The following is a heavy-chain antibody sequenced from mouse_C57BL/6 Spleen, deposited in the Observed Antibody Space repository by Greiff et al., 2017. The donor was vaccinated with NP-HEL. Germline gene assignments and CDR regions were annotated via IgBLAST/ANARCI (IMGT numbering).Heavy chain of an antibody. CDR1: GYTFTNYW. CDR2: IYPGGGYT. V-gene: IGHV1-63*01. Sequence: QVQLQQSGAELVRPGTSVKMSCKASGYTFTNYWIGWAKQRPGHGLEWIGDIYPGGGYTNYNEKFKGKATLTEDKSSSTAYMQFSSLTSEDSAIYCCARSGAIYYLFDYWGQGTTLTVSS. J-gene: IGHJ2*01. D-gene: IGHD2-1*01. CDR3: ARSGAIYYLFDY.